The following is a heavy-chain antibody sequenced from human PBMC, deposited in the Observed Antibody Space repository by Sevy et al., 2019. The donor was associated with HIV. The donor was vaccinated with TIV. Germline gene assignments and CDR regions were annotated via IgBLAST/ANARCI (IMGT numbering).Heavy chain of an antibody. CDR1: GFSFSDYY. J-gene: IGHJ4*02. V-gene: IGHV3-11*06. CDR2: MSGISTYT. D-gene: IGHD7-27*01. CDR3: ARRAGNWDYFDY. Sequence: GGCLRLYCAASGFSFSDYYVSWIRQAPGKGLECVSYMSGISTYTKYADSVKGRFTMSRDNAKNSMYLQLNSLRAEDTAVYYCARRAGNWDYFDYWGQGTLVTVSS.